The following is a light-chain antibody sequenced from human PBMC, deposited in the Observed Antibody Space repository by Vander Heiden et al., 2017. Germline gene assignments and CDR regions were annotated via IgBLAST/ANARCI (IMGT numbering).Light chain of an antibody. Sequence: DIQMTQSPSSLSASIGDRVTITCRASQNINNYVNWYQQQPWKAPKLLIFAASNLQSGVPSRFSGSGSGRDFTLTISSLHPEDFATDYCQQNNRPHTFGQGTKLEI. V-gene: IGKV1-39*01. CDR3: QQNNRPHT. J-gene: IGKJ2*01. CDR1: QNINNY. CDR2: AAS.